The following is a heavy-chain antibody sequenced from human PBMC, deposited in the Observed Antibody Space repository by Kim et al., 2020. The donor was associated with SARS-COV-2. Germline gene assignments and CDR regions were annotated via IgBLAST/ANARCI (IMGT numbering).Heavy chain of an antibody. CDR3: APSCYEALCDY. Sequence: ANYAQKFQGRVTITADKSTSTAYMELSSLRSEDTAVYYCAPSCYEALCDYWGQGTLVTVSS. J-gene: IGHJ4*02. CDR2: A. V-gene: IGHV1-69*02. D-gene: IGHD2-2*01.